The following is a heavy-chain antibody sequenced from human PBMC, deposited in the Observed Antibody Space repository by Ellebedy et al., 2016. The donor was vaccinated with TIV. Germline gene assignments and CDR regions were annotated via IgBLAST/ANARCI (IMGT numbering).Heavy chain of an antibody. V-gene: IGHV3-7*03. J-gene: IGHJ4*02. CDR2: IKEDGREA. CDR1: GFTFSGYW. CDR3: ARAGGRHSTGSGFY. Sequence: GESLKISCAASGFTFSGYWMSWVRQAPGKGLEWVANIKEDGREAYYVDSVKGRFTISRDNAKNSLYLQMSNLRAEDTAVFYCARAGGRHSTGSGFYWGQGTRVTVST. D-gene: IGHD2-2*01.